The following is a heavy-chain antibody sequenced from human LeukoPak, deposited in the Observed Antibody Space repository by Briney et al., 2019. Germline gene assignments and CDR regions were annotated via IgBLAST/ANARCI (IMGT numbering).Heavy chain of an antibody. V-gene: IGHV3-23*01. CDR3: AKGEFWSAYYN. CDR2: ISEAAGTT. J-gene: IGHJ4*02. CDR1: GFTFSTFA. D-gene: IGHD3-3*01. Sequence: GGSLRLSCAASGFTFSTFAMNWVRQAPGKGLEWVSTISEAAGTTYYADSVRGRFTISRDNSKNTLYLQMNSLRAEDTAVYYCAKGEFWSAYYNWGQGTLVTVSS.